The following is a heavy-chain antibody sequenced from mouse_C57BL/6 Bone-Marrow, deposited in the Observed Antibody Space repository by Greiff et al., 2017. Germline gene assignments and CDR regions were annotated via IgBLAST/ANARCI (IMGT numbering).Heavy chain of an antibody. Sequence: VQLQESGAELVRPGASVTLSCKASGYTFTDYEMHWVKQTPVHGLEWIGAIDPETGGTAYNQKFKGKAILTADKSSSTAYMELRSLTSEDSAVYYGTRTGSCYGYGYFEVWGTGTTVTVSS. CDR1: GYTFTDYE. CDR3: TRTGSCYGYGYFEV. J-gene: IGHJ1*03. D-gene: IGHD1-1*01. CDR2: IDPETGGT. V-gene: IGHV1-15*01.